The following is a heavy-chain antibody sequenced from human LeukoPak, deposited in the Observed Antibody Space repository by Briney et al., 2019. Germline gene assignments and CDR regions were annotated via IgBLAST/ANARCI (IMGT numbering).Heavy chain of an antibody. V-gene: IGHV3-30*09. CDR3: ARGYGYGYSFGPDY. CDR2: ISHTGSNA. D-gene: IGHD5-18*01. Sequence: GGSLRLSCTASGFAFNNYAMHWVRQAPGKWLEWVSVISHTGSNAYYADSVKGRFAISRDNSKNTLYLQMNGLRAEDTALYYCARGYGYGYSFGPDYWGQGTLVTVSS. CDR1: GFAFNNYA. J-gene: IGHJ4*02.